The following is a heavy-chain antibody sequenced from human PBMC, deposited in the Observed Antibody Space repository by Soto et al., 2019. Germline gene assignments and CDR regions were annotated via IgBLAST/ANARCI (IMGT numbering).Heavy chain of an antibody. V-gene: IGHV1-18*01. D-gene: IGHD3-16*01. Sequence: QVQLVQSGVEVKKPGASVKVSCKAMGYIFTNYGLSWVRQAPGEGPEWLGWIRAYNGHTKYAPKVQDRVTLTTDTSATTAYLERRTWGSDEAAVYSCVRGYGGYFAHWGQGTLVLVSS. CDR1: GYIFTNYG. CDR2: IRAYNGHT. CDR3: VRGYGGYFAH. J-gene: IGHJ1*01.